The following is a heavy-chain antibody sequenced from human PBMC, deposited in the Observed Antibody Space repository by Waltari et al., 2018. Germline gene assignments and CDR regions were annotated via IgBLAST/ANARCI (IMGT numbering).Heavy chain of an antibody. D-gene: IGHD1-7*01. J-gene: IGHJ5*02. CDR3: ATSLELSWFDP. V-gene: IGHV1-69*09. CDR2: SIPILGIT. CDR1: GGTFSSYA. Sequence: QVQLVQSGAEVKKPGSSVKVSCKASGGTFSSYALSWVRQAPGHGLEWMGRSIPILGITNYAQKFQGRVTITADKSTGTAYMELSRLRSEDTAVYYCATSLELSWFDPWGQGTLVTVSS.